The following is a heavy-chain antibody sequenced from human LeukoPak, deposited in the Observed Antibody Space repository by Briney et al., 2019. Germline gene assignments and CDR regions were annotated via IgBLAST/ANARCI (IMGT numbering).Heavy chain of an antibody. D-gene: IGHD2/OR15-2a*01. J-gene: IGHJ4*02. V-gene: IGHV5-51*01. CDR3: ARQGCTTASCLTIDY. CDR1: GYTYTNSW. Sequence: GESLQIPCKGSGYTYTNSWIAWVRQMPGKGLELMGIIYPVDSETRYSPSFQGQVTISVDKSISTAYLQWSSLKASDTAMYYCARQGCTTASCLTIDYWGQGTLVTVSS. CDR2: IYPVDSET.